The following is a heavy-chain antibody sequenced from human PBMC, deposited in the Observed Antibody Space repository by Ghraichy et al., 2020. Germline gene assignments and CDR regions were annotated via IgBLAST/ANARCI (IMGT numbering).Heavy chain of an antibody. CDR2: IYYSGST. CDR1: GGSISSSSYY. CDR3: ARLENYYDSSGYPSGWFDP. V-gene: IGHV4-39*01. Sequence: SETLSLTCTVSGGSISSSSYYWGWIRQPPGKGLEWIGSIYYSGSTYYNPSLKSRVTISVDTSKNQFSLKLSSVTAADTAVYYCARLENYYDSSGYPSGWFDPWGQGTLVTVSS. D-gene: IGHD3-22*01. J-gene: IGHJ5*02.